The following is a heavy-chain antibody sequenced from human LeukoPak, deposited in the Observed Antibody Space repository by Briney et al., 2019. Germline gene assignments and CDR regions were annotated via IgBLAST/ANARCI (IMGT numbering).Heavy chain of an antibody. CDR2: IYYTGST. D-gene: IGHD1-26*01. Sequence: SETLSLTCTVSGGSISSSSYYWAWIRQPPWKGLEWIGSIYYTGSTYYNPSLKSRVTISVDTSKNQFSLRLSSVTAADTAVYYCARDYRLTQIQYWGQGTLVTVSS. J-gene: IGHJ1*01. CDR1: GGSISSSSYY. V-gene: IGHV4-39*07. CDR3: ARDYRLTQIQY.